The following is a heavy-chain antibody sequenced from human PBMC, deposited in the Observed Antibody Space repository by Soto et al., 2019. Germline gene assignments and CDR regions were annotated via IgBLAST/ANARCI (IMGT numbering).Heavy chain of an antibody. CDR2: ISAYNGNT. J-gene: IGHJ4*02. D-gene: IGHD5-18*01. Sequence: QVQLVQSGAEVKKPGASVKVSCKASGYTFTSYGISWVRQAPGQGLEWMGWISAYNGNTHYAQKLQGRVTMTTDTSTSTAYMELRSLRSDDTAVYYCARDLRGYSYGYLGFDYWGQGTLVTVSS. CDR1: GYTFTSYG. CDR3: ARDLRGYSYGYLGFDY. V-gene: IGHV1-18*01.